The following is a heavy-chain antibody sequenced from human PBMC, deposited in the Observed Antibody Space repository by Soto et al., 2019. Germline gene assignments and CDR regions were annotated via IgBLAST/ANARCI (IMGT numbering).Heavy chain of an antibody. V-gene: IGHV1-69*02. J-gene: IGHJ4*02. CDR3: ASSYGSGYRAFDY. D-gene: IGHD3-10*01. CDR2: INPILSMS. CDR1: GDTFTFYS. Sequence: SVTVSCKASGDTFTFYSINWVRQAPGLGLEWMGRINPILSMSNYAQRFQGRVTMTADKSTSTAYMELSSLRSEDTAIYYCASSYGSGYRAFDYWGQGALVTVSS.